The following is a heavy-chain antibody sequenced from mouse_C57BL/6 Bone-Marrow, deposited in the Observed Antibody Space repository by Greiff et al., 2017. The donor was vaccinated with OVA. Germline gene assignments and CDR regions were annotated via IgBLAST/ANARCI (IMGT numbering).Heavy chain of an antibody. CDR1: GYTFTSYW. CDR2: IDPSDSYT. D-gene: IGHD1-1*01. CDR3: ARGGLGYYGSRPYFDY. V-gene: IGHV1-59*01. Sequence: QVQLQPPGAELVRPGTSVKLSCKASGYTFTSYWMHWVKQRPGQGLEWIGVIDPSDSYTNYNQKFKGKATLTVDTSSSTAYMQLSSLTSEDSAVYYCARGGLGYYGSRPYFDYWGQGTTLTVSS. J-gene: IGHJ2*01.